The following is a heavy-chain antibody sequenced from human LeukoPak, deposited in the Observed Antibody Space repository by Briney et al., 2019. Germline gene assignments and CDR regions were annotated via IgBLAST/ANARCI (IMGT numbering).Heavy chain of an antibody. CDR2: ISGTSGNV. CDR3: ARDRSFYGAPWYFDL. CDR1: GFTFNSYA. V-gene: IGHV3-23*01. J-gene: IGHJ2*01. Sequence: GGSLRLSCAASGFTFNSYAMSWVRQAPGKGLEWVSVISGTSGNVYYGDSVRGRFTISRDNSKNTLYLQMNSLRAEDTAIYYCARDRSFYGAPWYFDLWGRGTLVTVSS. D-gene: IGHD3-3*02.